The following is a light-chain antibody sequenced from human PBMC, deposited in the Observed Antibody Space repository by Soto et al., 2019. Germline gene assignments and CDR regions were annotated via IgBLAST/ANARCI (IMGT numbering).Light chain of an antibody. V-gene: IGKV3-20*01. J-gene: IGKJ3*01. CDR3: QQYGSSPPFT. CDR2: GAS. Sequence: EIVLTQSPGTLSLSPGERATLSCRASQSVSSCYLAWYQQKARPAPRLLIYGASSRATGIPDRFSGSGSATDFTLTISRLEPEYVVVYYCQQYGSSPPFTFGPGTKVDIK. CDR1: QSVSSCY.